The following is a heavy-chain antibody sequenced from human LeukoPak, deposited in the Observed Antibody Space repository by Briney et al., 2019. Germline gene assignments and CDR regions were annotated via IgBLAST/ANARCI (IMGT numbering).Heavy chain of an antibody. D-gene: IGHD3-10*01. CDR3: ARNLGSGSYYPDY. J-gene: IGHJ4*02. CDR2: IYYSGST. V-gene: IGHV4-59*01. Sequence: PSETLSLTCTVSGGSISSYYWSWIRQPPGKGLEWIGYIYYSGSTNYNPSLKSRVTISVDTSKNQFSLKLSSVTAADTAAYYCARNLGSGSYYPDYWGQGTLVTVSS. CDR1: GGSISSYY.